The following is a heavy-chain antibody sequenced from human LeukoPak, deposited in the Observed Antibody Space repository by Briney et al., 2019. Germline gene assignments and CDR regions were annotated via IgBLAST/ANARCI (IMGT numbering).Heavy chain of an antibody. CDR3: AKDGPSDRKMATSTTKYGMDV. Sequence: GGSLRLSCAASGFTFDDYAMHWVRHAPGKXXXXXXXXXXXXXSIGYVDDVKVRIPIPRDNAKHSLYLLMNSRRAEDTALYDCAKDGPSDRKMATSTTKYGMDVWGQGTTVTVSS. D-gene: IGHD1-1*01. CDR2: XXXXXXSI. V-gene: IGHV3-9*01. CDR1: GFTFDDYA. J-gene: IGHJ6*02.